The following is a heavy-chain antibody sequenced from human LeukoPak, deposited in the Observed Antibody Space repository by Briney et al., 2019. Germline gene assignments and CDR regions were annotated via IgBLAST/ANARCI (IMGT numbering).Heavy chain of an antibody. D-gene: IGHD2-2*01. CDR1: GGSISSSSYY. Sequence: SETLSLTCTISGGSISSSSYYWGWIRQTPGKGLEWIGTIYYSGSTYYNPSLKSRVTISVDTSKNQFSLKLRSVTAADTAVYYCARLKGNPAAELLFDHWGQGTLVTVSS. CDR3: ARLKGNPAAELLFDH. CDR2: IYYSGST. V-gene: IGHV4-39*01. J-gene: IGHJ4*02.